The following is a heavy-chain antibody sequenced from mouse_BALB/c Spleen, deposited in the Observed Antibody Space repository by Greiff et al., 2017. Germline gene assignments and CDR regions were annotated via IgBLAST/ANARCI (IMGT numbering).Heavy chain of an antibody. CDR1: GFTFSSYG. CDR3: ARHVGSSFFDY. CDR2: ISSGGSYT. D-gene: IGHD1-1*01. V-gene: IGHV5-6*01. Sequence: EVQVVESGGDLVKPGGSLKLSCAASGFTFSSYGMSWVRQTPDKRLEWVATISSGGSYTYYPDSVKGRFTISRDNAKNTLYLQMSSLKSEDTAMYYCARHVGSSFFDYWGQGTTLTVSS. J-gene: IGHJ2*01.